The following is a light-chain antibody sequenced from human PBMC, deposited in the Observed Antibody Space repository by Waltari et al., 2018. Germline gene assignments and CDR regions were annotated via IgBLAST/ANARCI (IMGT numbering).Light chain of an antibody. CDR2: EVN. V-gene: IGLV2-8*01. Sequence: SALTQPPSASGSPGQSVTISCTGTNSHVGTYNYAPWFQQPPGRAPKPLIYEVNKRPAGVPDRFSGSKSDNRASLTVSGLQADDEAVYHCSSYAGSNTLVFGGGTKLTVL. CDR3: SSYAGSNTLV. CDR1: NSHVGTYNY. J-gene: IGLJ2*01.